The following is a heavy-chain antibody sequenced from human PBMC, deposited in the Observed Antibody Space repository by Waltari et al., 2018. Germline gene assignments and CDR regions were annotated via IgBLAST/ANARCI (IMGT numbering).Heavy chain of an antibody. CDR3: ARRSGSFLDH. V-gene: IGHV3-53*01. D-gene: IGHD1-26*01. CDR2: SYSGGDA. J-gene: IGHJ4*02. Sequence: EVQLVESGGGLIQPGGSLRLSCAASGLIVTSHTMTWVRQAPGKGRGWGSLSYSGGDAYYTDSVMGRFTISRDISRNILYLQMNSLRVEDTAVYFCARRSGSFLDHWGQGTLVTVSS. CDR1: GLIVTSHT.